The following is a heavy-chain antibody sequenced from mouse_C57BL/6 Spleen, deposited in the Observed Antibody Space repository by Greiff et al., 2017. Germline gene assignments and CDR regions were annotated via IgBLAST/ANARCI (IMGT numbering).Heavy chain of an antibody. CDR2: ISSGSSTI. Sequence: EVKLMESGGGLVKPGGSLKLSCAASGFTFSDYGMHWVRQAPEKGLEWVAYISSGSSTIYYADPVKGRFTISRDNAKNTLFLQMTSLRSEDTAMYYCARTYYRNYEDYFDYWGQGTTLTVSS. CDR3: ARTYYRNYEDYFDY. CDR1: GFTFSDYG. V-gene: IGHV5-17*01. J-gene: IGHJ2*01. D-gene: IGHD2-5*01.